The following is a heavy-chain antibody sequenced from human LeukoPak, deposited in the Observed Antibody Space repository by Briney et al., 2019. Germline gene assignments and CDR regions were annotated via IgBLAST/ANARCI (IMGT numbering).Heavy chain of an antibody. V-gene: IGHV3-21*01. J-gene: IGHJ4*02. D-gene: IGHD6-19*01. Sequence: GGSLRLSCAASGFTFSSYSMNWVRQAPGKGLEWVSSISSSSSYIHYADSVKGRFTISRDNAKNSLYLQMNSLRAEDTAVYYCARDPIAVAGYFDYWGQGTLVTVSS. CDR1: GFTFSSYS. CDR3: ARDPIAVAGYFDY. CDR2: ISSSSSYI.